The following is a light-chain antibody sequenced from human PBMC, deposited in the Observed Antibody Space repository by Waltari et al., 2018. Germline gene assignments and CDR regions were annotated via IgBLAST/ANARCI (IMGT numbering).Light chain of an antibody. CDR1: SSDVGGYNY. Sequence: QSALTQPASVSGSPGQSITISCTGTSSDVGGYNYDPWYQQHPGKAPKLMIYDVSNRPSGVSNRFSGSKSGNTASLTISGLQAEDEADYYCSSYTSSSRVFGGGTKLTVL. J-gene: IGLJ2*01. V-gene: IGLV2-14*03. CDR2: DVS. CDR3: SSYTSSSRV.